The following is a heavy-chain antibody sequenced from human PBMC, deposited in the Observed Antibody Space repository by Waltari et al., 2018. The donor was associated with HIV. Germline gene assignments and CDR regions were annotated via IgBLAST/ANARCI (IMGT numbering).Heavy chain of an antibody. CDR3: ARHALRVGAAYWNFDL. Sequence: QLQLQESGPGLVKPSETLSLTCTVSGGSVSSSSYFWGGIRQPPGKGLEGVGRIYYTGGADYNPSLKGRVTLSVDTSKNQFSLKVTSVTAADTAVYYCARHALRVGAAYWNFDLWGRGTLVTVSS. D-gene: IGHD1-26*01. CDR2: IYYTGGA. V-gene: IGHV4-39*01. CDR1: GGSVSSSSYF. J-gene: IGHJ2*01.